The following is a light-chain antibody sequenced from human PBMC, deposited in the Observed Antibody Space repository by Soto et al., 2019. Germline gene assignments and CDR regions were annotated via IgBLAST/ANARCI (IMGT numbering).Light chain of an antibody. CDR2: LNSDGSH. CDR3: QTWGTGIRV. Sequence: QLVLTQSPSASASLGASVKLTCTLSSGHSSYAIAWHQQQPEKGPRYLMNLNSDGSHSKGDGILDRFSGSSSGAERYLTISSLQSEDEADYYCQTWGTGIRVFGGGTKLTVL. CDR1: SGHSSYA. V-gene: IGLV4-69*01. J-gene: IGLJ2*01.